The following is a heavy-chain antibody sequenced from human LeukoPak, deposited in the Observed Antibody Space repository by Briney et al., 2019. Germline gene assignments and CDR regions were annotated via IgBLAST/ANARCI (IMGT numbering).Heavy chain of an antibody. J-gene: IGHJ5*02. Sequence: SETLSLTCAVYVGSFSGYYWSWIRQPPGKGLEWIGEINHSRSTNYNPSPKSRVTISVDTSKNQFSLKLSSVTAADTAVYYCARGMIFGPGSWWFDPWAREPWSPSPQ. CDR1: VGSFSGYY. CDR2: INHSRST. CDR3: ARGMIFGPGSWWFDP. D-gene: IGHD3/OR15-3a*01. V-gene: IGHV4-34*01.